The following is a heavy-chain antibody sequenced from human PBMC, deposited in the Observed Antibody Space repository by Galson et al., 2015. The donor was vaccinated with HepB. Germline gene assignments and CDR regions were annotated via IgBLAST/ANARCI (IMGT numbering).Heavy chain of an antibody. D-gene: IGHD2-15*01. J-gene: IGHJ4*02. CDR3: ARDPSYHGYCSGGSCYSDYFDY. V-gene: IGHV1-46*01. CDR1: GYTFTSYY. Sequence: SVKVSCKASGYTFTSYYMHWVRQAPGQGLERMGIINPSGGSTSYAQKFQGRVTMTRDTSTSTVYMELSSLRSEDTAVYYCARDPSYHGYCSGGSCYSDYFDYWGQGTLVTVSS. CDR2: INPSGGST.